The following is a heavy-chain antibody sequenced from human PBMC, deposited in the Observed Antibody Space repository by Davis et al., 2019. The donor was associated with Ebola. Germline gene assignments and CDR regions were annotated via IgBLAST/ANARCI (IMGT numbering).Heavy chain of an antibody. D-gene: IGHD2-2*01. CDR2: LSGSGDT. V-gene: IGHV3-23*01. CDR1: GFTFGFYA. J-gene: IGHJ6*03. Sequence: GGSLRLSCAASGFTFGFYAMNWVRQAPGKGLDWVSGLSGSGDTAYADSVRGRFTISRDNSKNTLFLQMNSLRAEDTAVYYCATRDCSSTSCYDYYYYYMDVWGKGTTVTVSS. CDR3: ATRDCSSTSCYDYYYYYMDV.